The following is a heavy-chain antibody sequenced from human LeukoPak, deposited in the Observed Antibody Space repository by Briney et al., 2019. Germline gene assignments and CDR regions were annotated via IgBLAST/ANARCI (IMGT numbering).Heavy chain of an antibody. CDR1: GFTFSSYW. D-gene: IGHD6-19*01. J-gene: IGHJ6*02. Sequence: GGSLRLSCAASGFTFSSYWMSWVRQAPGKGLEWVPAISGSGGSTYYADSVKGRFTISRDNSKNTLYLQMNSLRAEDTAVYYCAKGTYSSGWHDYYYYYGMDVWGQGTTVTVSS. CDR3: AKGTYSSGWHDYYYYYGMDV. CDR2: ISGSGGST. V-gene: IGHV3-23*01.